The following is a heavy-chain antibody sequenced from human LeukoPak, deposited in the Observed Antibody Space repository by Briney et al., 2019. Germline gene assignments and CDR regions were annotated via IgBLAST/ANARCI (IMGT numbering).Heavy chain of an antibody. D-gene: IGHD6-19*01. CDR1: GFTFSSDW. CDR2: IKEDGGEK. V-gene: IGHV3-7*05. Sequence: QAGGSLRLSCAASGFTFSSDWMSWVRQAPGKGLEYVANIKEDGGEKYYVGSVKGRFTISRDNTKNSLYLQMNSLRGEDTAVYYCARWKYSSGWAFDYWGQGTLVTVSS. CDR3: ARWKYSSGWAFDY. J-gene: IGHJ4*02.